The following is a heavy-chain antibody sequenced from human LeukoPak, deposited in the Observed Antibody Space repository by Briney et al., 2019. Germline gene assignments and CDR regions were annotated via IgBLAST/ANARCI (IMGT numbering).Heavy chain of an antibody. CDR3: AKAIAATGRWWIFDY. V-gene: IGHV3-23*01. Sequence: PGGSLRLSCAASGFTFSIYDMGWVRQAPGEGLEWVSTISGSGTSTYYTDSVRGRFTISRDNPKNAQYLQMNSLRAEDTAVYYCAKAIAATGRWWIFDYWGQGTLVTVSS. J-gene: IGHJ4*02. CDR2: ISGSGTST. CDR1: GFTFSIYD. D-gene: IGHD6-13*01.